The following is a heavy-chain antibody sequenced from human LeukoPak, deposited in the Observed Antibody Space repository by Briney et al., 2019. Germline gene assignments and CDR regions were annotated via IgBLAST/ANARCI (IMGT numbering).Heavy chain of an antibody. Sequence: PGRSLRLSCAASGFTFSSYGVHWVRQAPGKGLEWVAVISYDGSNKYYADSVKGRFTISRDNSKNTLFLQMNSLRAEDTAVYYCAKGLAYYDSSGYYPSFDHWGQGTLVTVSS. CDR3: AKGLAYYDSSGYYPSFDH. J-gene: IGHJ4*02. V-gene: IGHV3-30*18. CDR1: GFTFSSYG. D-gene: IGHD3-22*01. CDR2: ISYDGSNK.